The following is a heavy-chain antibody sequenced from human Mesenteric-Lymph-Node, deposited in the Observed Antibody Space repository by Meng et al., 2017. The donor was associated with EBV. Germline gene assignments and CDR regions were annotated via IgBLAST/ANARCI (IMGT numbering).Heavy chain of an antibody. CDR3: AHSPNYYDSGDYFDY. D-gene: IGHD3-22*01. CDR2: IYWDDDR. V-gene: IGHV2-5*02. CDR1: GFSLNTTGVG. Sequence: QITLKESGPTLVKPTQTLTLPCSSPGFSLNTTGVGVGWVRQPPGKALEWLSVIYWDDDRRYSPSLRSRLTITKDTSGSQVVLRMANMDPVDTATYYCAHSPNYYDSGDYFDYWGQGILVTVSS. J-gene: IGHJ4*02.